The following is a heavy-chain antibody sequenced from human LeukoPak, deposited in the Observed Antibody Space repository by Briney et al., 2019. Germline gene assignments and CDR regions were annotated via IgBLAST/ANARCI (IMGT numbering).Heavy chain of an antibody. CDR2: IYSGGST. V-gene: IGHV3-53*01. D-gene: IGHD3-10*01. CDR3: AREYGSGTGDY. Sequence: GGSLRLSCAASGFTVSSNYMSWVRQAPGKGLEWVSVIYSGGSTYYADSVKGRFTISRDNSKNTRYLQMNSLRAEDTAVYYCAREYGSGTGDYWGQGILVTVSS. J-gene: IGHJ4*02. CDR1: GFTVSSNY.